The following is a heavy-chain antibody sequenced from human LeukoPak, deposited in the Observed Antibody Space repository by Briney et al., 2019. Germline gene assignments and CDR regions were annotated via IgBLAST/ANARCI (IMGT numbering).Heavy chain of an antibody. J-gene: IGHJ4*02. CDR3: ARDTGELPLGY. V-gene: IGHV3-7*04. Sequence: GGSLRLSCAASEFTFSSYWMSWVRQAPGKGLEWVANIKQDGSEKYYVDSVKGRFTISRGNADNSLSLQMNSLRAEDTALYYCARDTGELPLGYWGQGTLVTVSS. CDR1: EFTFSSYW. CDR2: IKQDGSEK. D-gene: IGHD1-26*01.